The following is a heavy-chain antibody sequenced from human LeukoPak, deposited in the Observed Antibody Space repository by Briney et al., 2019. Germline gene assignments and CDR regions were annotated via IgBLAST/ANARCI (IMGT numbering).Heavy chain of an antibody. V-gene: IGHV4-59*01. Sequence: SETLSLTCTVSGGSISSYYWSWIRQPPGKGLEWIGYIYYSGSTNYNPSLKSRVTISVDTSKNQFSLKLSSVTAADTAVYYCARERVYSSGYYTLVGYFDYWGQGTLVTVSS. CDR2: IYYSGST. J-gene: IGHJ4*02. CDR1: GGSISSYY. CDR3: ARERVYSSGYYTLVGYFDY. D-gene: IGHD3-22*01.